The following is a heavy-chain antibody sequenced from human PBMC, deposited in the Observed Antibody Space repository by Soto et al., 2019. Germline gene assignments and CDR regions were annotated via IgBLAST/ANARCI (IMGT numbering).Heavy chain of an antibody. J-gene: IGHJ2*01. CDR1: GFTFSSYA. V-gene: IGHV3-23*01. CDR3: ANHPQDIVRVVAVWWYCDL. Sequence: EVQVLESGGGLVQPGGSLSLSCAASGFTFSSYAMSWVRQAPGKGLEWVSTISGSGGYTDYADSVKGRFTISRDNSKNTVYRQMDSLRAEDSAVYYCANHPQDIVRVVAVWWYCDLWGRGTLVTVSS. CDR2: ISGSGGYT. D-gene: IGHD2-8*02.